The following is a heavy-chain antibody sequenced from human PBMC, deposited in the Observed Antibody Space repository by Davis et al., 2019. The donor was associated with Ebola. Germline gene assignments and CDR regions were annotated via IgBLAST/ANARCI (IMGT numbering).Heavy chain of an antibody. CDR3: ARGLYDESSVGLDV. CDR1: GFTFSSYA. J-gene: IGHJ6*02. V-gene: IGHV3-23*01. Sequence: GESLKISCAASGFTFSSYAMSWVRQAPGKGLEWVSAISGSGGSTYYADSVKGRFTISRDNAKNTLYLQMNNLRAEDTAVYYCARGLYDESSVGLDVWGQGTTVTVSS. D-gene: IGHD3-22*01. CDR2: ISGSGGST.